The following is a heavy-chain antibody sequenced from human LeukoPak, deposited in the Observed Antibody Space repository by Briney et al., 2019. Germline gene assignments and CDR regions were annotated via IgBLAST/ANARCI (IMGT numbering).Heavy chain of an antibody. CDR2: FNPSGGST. D-gene: IGHD3-10*01. CDR3: ARDREGDYVDY. V-gene: IGHV1-46*01. Sequence: ASVKVSCKASGYTFTSSYMPWLRQAPGQGLEWLGIFNPSGGSTSYAQKFQGRVTMTRDKSTSTVYMELSSLRSEDTAVYYCARDREGDYVDYWGQGTLVTVSS. CDR1: GYTFTSSY. J-gene: IGHJ4*02.